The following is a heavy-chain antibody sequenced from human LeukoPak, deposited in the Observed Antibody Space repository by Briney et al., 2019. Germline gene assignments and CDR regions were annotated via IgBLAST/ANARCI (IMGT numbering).Heavy chain of an antibody. CDR2: IYYSGST. Sequence: SETLSLTCTVSGGSISSYYWSWIRQPPGKGLEWIGYIYYSGSTNYNPSLKSRVTISVDTSKNQFSLKLSSVTAADTAVYYCAGAKYYYGSGSYGYFDYWGQGTLVTLSS. CDR3: AGAKYYYGSGSYGYFDY. D-gene: IGHD3-10*01. CDR1: GGSISSYY. J-gene: IGHJ4*02. V-gene: IGHV4-59*01.